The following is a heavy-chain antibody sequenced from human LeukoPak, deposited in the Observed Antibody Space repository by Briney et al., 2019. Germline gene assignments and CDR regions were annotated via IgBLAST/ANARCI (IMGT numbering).Heavy chain of an antibody. CDR1: GGSISSYY. J-gene: IGHJ3*02. V-gene: IGHV4-59*01. D-gene: IGHD6-13*01. Sequence: SETLSLTCTVSGGSISSYYWSWIRQPPGKGLEWIGYIYYSGSTNYNPSLKSRVTISVDTSKNQFSLKLSSVTAADTAVYYCARGYPNRIAATVDAFDIWGQGTMVTVSS. CDR2: IYYSGST. CDR3: ARGYPNRIAATVDAFDI.